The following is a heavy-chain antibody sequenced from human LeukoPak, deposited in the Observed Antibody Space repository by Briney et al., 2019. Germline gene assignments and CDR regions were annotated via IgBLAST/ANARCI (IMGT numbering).Heavy chain of an antibody. V-gene: IGHV3-72*01. J-gene: IGHJ4*02. CDR3: ARDYSGKYTIDY. CDR1: GFILSDHY. Sequence: GGPLRLSCAASGFILSDHYIDWVRQAPGKGLEWVGRTRNKANSYTTEYAASVKGRFTISRDDPKNLLYLQMNSLKSEDTAVYYCARDYSGKYTIDYWGQGTLVTVSS. CDR2: TRNKANSYTT. D-gene: IGHD1-26*01.